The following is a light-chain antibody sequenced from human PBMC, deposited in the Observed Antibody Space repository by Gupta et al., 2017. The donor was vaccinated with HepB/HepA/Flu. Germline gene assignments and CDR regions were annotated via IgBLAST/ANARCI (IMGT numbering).Light chain of an antibody. CDR2: DAS. Sequence: DIVSTQSPATLSLSPGERATLSCRASQRVSSYLAWYQQKPGQAPRLLIYDASNRATGIPARFSGSGSGTDFTLTISSLEPEDFAVYYCQQRSSSLTFGGGTKVEIK. J-gene: IGKJ4*01. CDR1: QRVSSY. V-gene: IGKV3-11*01. CDR3: QQRSSSLT.